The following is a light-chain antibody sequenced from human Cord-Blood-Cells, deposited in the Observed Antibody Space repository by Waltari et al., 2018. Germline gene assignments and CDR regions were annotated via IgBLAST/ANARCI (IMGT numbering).Light chain of an antibody. CDR3: CSYAGSSTLV. CDR2: EGS. CDR1: SRDVGSYNL. Sequence: QSALTQPASVSGSPGQSTTISCTGTSRDVGSYNLVSWYQQHPGKAPKLMIYEGSKRPSGVSNRFSGSKSGNTASLTISGLQAEDEADYYCCSYAGSSTLVFGGGTKLTVL. J-gene: IGLJ2*01. V-gene: IGLV2-23*01.